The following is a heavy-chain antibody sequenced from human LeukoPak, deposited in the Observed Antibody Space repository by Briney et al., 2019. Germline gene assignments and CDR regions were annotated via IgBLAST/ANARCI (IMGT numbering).Heavy chain of an antibody. CDR1: GFTFSSYA. D-gene: IGHD2-15*01. CDR2: ISGSGGNT. CDR3: AKDAHCSGGSCYSSFDY. V-gene: IGHV3-23*01. J-gene: IGHJ4*02. Sequence: PGGSLRLSCAASGFTFSSYAMSWVRQTPGKGLEWVSAISGSGGNTFYGDSVKGRFTISRDNSKNTLYLQMTSLGAEDTAVYYCAKDAHCSGGSCYSSFDYWGQGTLVTVSS.